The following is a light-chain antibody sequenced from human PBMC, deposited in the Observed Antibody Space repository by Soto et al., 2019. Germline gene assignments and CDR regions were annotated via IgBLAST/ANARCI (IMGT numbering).Light chain of an antibody. CDR2: SAS. V-gene: IGKV3-15*01. CDR1: QSISTE. Sequence: EIAMTQSPATLSVSPGERATLSCRASQSISTELAWYQQIPGQPPRLLIYSASTRATGVPARFTGSRSGSEFTLTISALQSEDFAIYYCQQGHSGPLTFGQGTRLEI. CDR3: QQGHSGPLT. J-gene: IGKJ2*01.